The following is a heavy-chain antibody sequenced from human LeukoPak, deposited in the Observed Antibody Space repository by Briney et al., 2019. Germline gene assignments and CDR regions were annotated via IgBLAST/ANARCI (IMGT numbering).Heavy chain of an antibody. J-gene: IGHJ4*02. CDR3: ASSPVITRD. CDR2: INSDGSRI. Sequence: GGSLSLYCAASGFTFSEYWMHWVRQAPGQGLEWVSRINSDGSRITYADSVKGRFTISRDNAKNTLYLQMNSLRVEDTAVYYCASSPVITRDWGQGTLVTVSS. D-gene: IGHD3-22*01. CDR1: GFTFSEYW. V-gene: IGHV3-74*01.